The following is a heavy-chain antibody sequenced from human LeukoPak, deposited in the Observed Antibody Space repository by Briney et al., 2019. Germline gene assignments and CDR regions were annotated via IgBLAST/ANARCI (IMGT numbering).Heavy chain of an antibody. Sequence: SETLSLTCTVSGGSISSSSYYWGWIRQPPGKGLEWIGSIYYSGSTYYNPSLKSRVTISVDTSMNQFSLKLSSVTAADTAVYYCARGPSECSGGSCYKGAFDIWGQGTMVTVSS. CDR2: IYYSGST. CDR3: ARGPSECSGGSCYKGAFDI. J-gene: IGHJ3*02. V-gene: IGHV4-39*07. CDR1: GGSISSSSYY. D-gene: IGHD2-15*01.